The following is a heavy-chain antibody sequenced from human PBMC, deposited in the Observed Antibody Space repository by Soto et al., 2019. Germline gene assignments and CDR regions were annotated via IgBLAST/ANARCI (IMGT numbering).Heavy chain of an antibody. D-gene: IGHD3-10*01. CDR1: GGTFSSYA. J-gene: IGHJ5*02. CDR3: ARERQYYYGSGSSNWFDP. V-gene: IGHV1-69*13. Sequence: GASVKVSCKASGGTFSSYAISWVRQAPGQGLEWMGGIIPIFGTANYAQKFQGRVTITADESTSTAYMELSSLRSEDTAVYYCARERQYYYGSGSSNWFDPWGQGTLVTVSS. CDR2: IIPIFGTA.